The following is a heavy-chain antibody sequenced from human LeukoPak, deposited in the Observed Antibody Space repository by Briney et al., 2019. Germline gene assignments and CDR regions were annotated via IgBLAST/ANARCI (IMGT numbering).Heavy chain of an antibody. Sequence: SVKVSCKASGGTFSSYAISWVRQAPGQGLEWMGRIIPILGTANYAQKFQGRVTITTDESTSTADMELSSLRSEDTAVYYCARGVGVHYYDSSGYSMGYWGQGTLVTVSS. J-gene: IGHJ4*02. D-gene: IGHD3-22*01. CDR2: IIPILGTA. CDR3: ARGVGVHYYDSSGYSMGY. CDR1: GGTFSSYA. V-gene: IGHV1-69*11.